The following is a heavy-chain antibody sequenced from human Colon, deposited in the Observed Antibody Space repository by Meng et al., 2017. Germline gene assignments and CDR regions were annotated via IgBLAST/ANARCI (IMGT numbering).Heavy chain of an antibody. CDR2: SCNSYKT. CDR3: ARERVRELGLFDS. CDR1: GTSIANSKG. D-gene: IGHD1-7*01. J-gene: IGHJ4*02. Sequence: GSGPRPVRPLGPCSAASVVSGTSIANSKGCRWLGKALGWGPESLGRSCNSYKTVYSPSLKSRVRISLDKSNNQFSLTLTSVTAADTAVYYCARERVRELGLFDSWGQGILVTVSS. V-gene: IGHV4-4*03.